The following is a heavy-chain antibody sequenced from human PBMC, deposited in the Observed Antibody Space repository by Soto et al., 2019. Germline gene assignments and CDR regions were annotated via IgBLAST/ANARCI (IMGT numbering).Heavy chain of an antibody. CDR3: ARGHDYVWGSYRPFDY. CDR1: GGSISSGGYY. V-gene: IGHV4-31*03. J-gene: IGHJ4*02. D-gene: IGHD3-16*02. CDR2: IYYSGST. Sequence: QVQLQESGPGLVKPSQTLSLTCTVSGGSISSGGYYWSWIRQHPGKGLEWIGYIYYSGSTYYNPSLKSRVTISVDTSKNQFSLKLSSVTAADTVVYYCARGHDYVWGSYRPFDYWGQGTLVTVSS.